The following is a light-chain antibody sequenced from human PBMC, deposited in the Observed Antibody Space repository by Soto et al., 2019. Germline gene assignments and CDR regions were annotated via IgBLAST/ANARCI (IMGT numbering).Light chain of an antibody. J-gene: IGLJ3*02. CDR3: GSFTTSRIWV. Sequence: QSVLTQPASVSVSPGQSITVSCTGSSSDFGDDKYVSWYQQQPGKGPNLLIYGVNSRPSGISNRFSGSKSDNTASLTISGLQVEDEAEYFCGSFTTSRIWVFGGGTKVTVL. V-gene: IGLV2-14*01. CDR2: GVN. CDR1: SSDFGDDKY.